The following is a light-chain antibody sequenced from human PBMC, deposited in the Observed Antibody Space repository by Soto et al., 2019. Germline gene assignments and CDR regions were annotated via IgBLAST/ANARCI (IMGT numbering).Light chain of an antibody. CDR2: DAS. Sequence: EIVLTQSPATLSLSPGGRATLSCRVSESISSHLVWYQQRPGQAPRLLIYDASKRATGIPDRFSGSGSGTDFTLTVSSLEPEDFAVYYCQQRRSWPRVFGGGTKVDIK. V-gene: IGKV3-11*01. CDR1: ESISSH. J-gene: IGKJ4*01. CDR3: QQRRSWPRV.